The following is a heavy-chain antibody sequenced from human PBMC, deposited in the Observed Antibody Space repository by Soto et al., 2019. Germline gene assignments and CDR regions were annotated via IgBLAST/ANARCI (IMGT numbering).Heavy chain of an antibody. J-gene: IGHJ4*02. Sequence: ASVKVSCKASGGTFSSYAISWVRQAPGQGLEWMGGIIPIFGTANYAQKFQGRVTITADKSTSTAYTELSSLRSEDTAVYYCASIGDRIAVAAQDYWGQGTLVTVSS. CDR3: ASIGDRIAVAAQDY. CDR2: IIPIFGTA. V-gene: IGHV1-69*06. D-gene: IGHD6-19*01. CDR1: GGTFSSYA.